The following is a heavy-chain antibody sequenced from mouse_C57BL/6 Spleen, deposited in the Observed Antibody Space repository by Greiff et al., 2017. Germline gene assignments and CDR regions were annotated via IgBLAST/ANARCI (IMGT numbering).Heavy chain of an antibody. CDR2: INPNNGGT. CDR1: GYTFTDYY. J-gene: IGHJ4*01. D-gene: IGHD2-12*01. Sequence: VQLQQSGPELVKPGASVKISCKASGYTFTDYYMNWVKQSHGKSLEWIGDINPNNGGTSYNQKFKGKATLTVDKSSSTAYMELRSLTSEDSAVYYYARGYSNDDYWGQGTSVTVSS. CDR3: ARGYSNDDY. V-gene: IGHV1-26*01.